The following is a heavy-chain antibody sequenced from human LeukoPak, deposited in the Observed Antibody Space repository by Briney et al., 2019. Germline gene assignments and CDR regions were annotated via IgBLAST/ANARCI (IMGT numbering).Heavy chain of an antibody. CDR3: AKEEYYYGSRSGYYYYYGMDV. CDR1: GFTFSSYG. J-gene: IGHJ6*02. Sequence: GGSLRLSCAASGFTFSSYGMHWVRQAPGKGLEWVAVISYDGSNKYYADSVKGRFTISRDNSKNTLYLQMNSLRAEDTAVYYCAKEEYYYGSRSGYYYYYGMDVWGQGTTVTVSS. CDR2: ISYDGSNK. V-gene: IGHV3-30*18. D-gene: IGHD3-10*01.